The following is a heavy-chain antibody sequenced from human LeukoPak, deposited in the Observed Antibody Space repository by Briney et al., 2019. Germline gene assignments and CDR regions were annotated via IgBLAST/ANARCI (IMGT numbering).Heavy chain of an antibody. CDR2: INPNSGGT. CDR3: ARGGILDDILTGYPHDNWFDP. V-gene: IGHV1-2*02. CDR1: GYTFTGYS. D-gene: IGHD3-9*01. Sequence: ASVKVSCKASGYTFTGYSMHWVRQAPGQGLEWMGWINPNSGGTVYAQNFQGRVTMTRDTSISTAYMELSRLRSDDTAVYYCARGGILDDILTGYPHDNWFDPWGQGTLVTVSS. J-gene: IGHJ5*02.